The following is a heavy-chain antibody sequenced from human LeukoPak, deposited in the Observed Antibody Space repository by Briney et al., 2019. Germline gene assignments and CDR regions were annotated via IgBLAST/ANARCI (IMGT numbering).Heavy chain of an antibody. CDR3: ARGSSASPAVAGEYYFDY. D-gene: IGHD6-19*01. Sequence: PSETLSLTCTVSGGSISNYYWSWIRQPPGKGLEWIGYIYYSGTTNYNPSLKSRVTISVDTSKNQFSLKLNSVTAADTAVYYCARGSSASPAVAGEYYFDYWGQGTLVTVSS. J-gene: IGHJ4*02. CDR2: IYYSGTT. CDR1: GGSISNYY. V-gene: IGHV4-59*01.